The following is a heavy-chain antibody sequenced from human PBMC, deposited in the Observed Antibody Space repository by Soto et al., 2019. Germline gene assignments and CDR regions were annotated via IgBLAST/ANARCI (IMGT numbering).Heavy chain of an antibody. D-gene: IGHD2-2*01. Sequence: SETLSLTCTVSGGSMSSGVYYWSWIRHHPGKGLEWIGYIYYSGSTYYNPSLKSRVTISVDTSKNEFSLKLNSVTGADTAVYYCARVGAVAPAVLNWLDPWGQGTLVTVSS. CDR1: GGSMSSGVYY. J-gene: IGHJ5*02. CDR3: ARVGAVAPAVLNWLDP. CDR2: IYYSGST. V-gene: IGHV4-31*03.